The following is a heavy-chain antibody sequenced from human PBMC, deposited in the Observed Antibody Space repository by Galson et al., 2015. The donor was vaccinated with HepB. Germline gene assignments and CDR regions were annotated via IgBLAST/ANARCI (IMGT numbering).Heavy chain of an antibody. CDR1: GFTFSSHS. CDR2: ISSGSSST. CDR3: ARVACSSISCSLFDY. Sequence: SLRLSCAASGFTFSSHSMNWVRQAPGKGLEWVSYISSGSSSTYYADSVNGRFTISRDNAKNSLYLQMNSLRDEDTAVYYCARVACSSISCSLFDYWGQGTLVTVSS. V-gene: IGHV3-48*02. D-gene: IGHD2-2*01. J-gene: IGHJ4*02.